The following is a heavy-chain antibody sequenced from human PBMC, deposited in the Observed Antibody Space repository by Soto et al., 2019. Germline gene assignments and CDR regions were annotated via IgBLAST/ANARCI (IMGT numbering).Heavy chain of an antibody. D-gene: IGHD2-15*01. CDR1: GGSFSGYY. V-gene: IGHV4-34*01. Sequence: QVQLQQWGAGLLKPSETLSLTCAVYGGSFSGYYWSWIRQPPGKGLEWIGEINHSGSTNYNPSLKSRVTISVDPSKNQFSLKLSSVTAADTAVYYCARGRIVVVVAAKFHWFDPWGQGTLVTVSS. CDR2: INHSGST. CDR3: ARGRIVVVVAAKFHWFDP. J-gene: IGHJ5*02.